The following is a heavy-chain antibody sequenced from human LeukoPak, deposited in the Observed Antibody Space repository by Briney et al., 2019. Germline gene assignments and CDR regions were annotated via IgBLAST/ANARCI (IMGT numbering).Heavy chain of an antibody. Sequence: GGSLRLSCAASGFTFSSYGMHWVRPAPGKGLEWVAVIWYDGSNKYYADSVKGRFTISRDNSKNTLYLQMNSLRAEDTAVYYCALLWFGELPWFDPWGQGTLVTVSS. CDR2: IWYDGSNK. V-gene: IGHV3-33*01. D-gene: IGHD3-10*01. CDR1: GFTFSSYG. J-gene: IGHJ5*02. CDR3: ALLWFGELPWFDP.